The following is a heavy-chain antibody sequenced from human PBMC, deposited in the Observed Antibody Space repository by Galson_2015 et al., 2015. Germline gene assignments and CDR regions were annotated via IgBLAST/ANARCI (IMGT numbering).Heavy chain of an antibody. Sequence: SVTVSCKASGGTFSSYAISWVRQAPGQGLEWMGGIIPIFGTANYAQKFQGRVTITADESTSTAYMELSSLRSEDTAVYYCARAGKGCSSPSCSLAVYWFDPWGQGTLVTVSS. D-gene: IGHD2-2*01. J-gene: IGHJ5*02. CDR2: IIPIFGTA. V-gene: IGHV1-69*13. CDR3: ARAGKGCSSPSCSLAVYWFDP. CDR1: GGTFSSYA.